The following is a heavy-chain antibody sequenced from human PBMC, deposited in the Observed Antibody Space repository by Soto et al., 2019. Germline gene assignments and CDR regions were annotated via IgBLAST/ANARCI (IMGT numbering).Heavy chain of an antibody. CDR1: GYSFTSYW. CDR2: IDPSDSYT. D-gene: IGHD2-15*01. J-gene: IGHJ5*02. Sequence: GESLKISCKGSGYSFTSYWISWVRQMPGKGLEWMGRIDPSDSYTNYSPSFQGHVTISADKSISTAYLQWSSLKASDAAMYYCARFDIGALDPWGQGTLVTVSS. CDR3: ARFDIGALDP. V-gene: IGHV5-10-1*01.